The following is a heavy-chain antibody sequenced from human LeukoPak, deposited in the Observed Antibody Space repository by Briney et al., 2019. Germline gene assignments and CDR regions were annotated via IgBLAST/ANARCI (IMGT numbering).Heavy chain of an antibody. V-gene: IGHV4-4*07. CDR2: IYTTGST. CDR1: GGSISSYY. Sequence: SETLSLTCTVSGGSISSYYWSWLRQPAGKGLEWIGRIYTTGSTNYNPSLKSRVTMSVDTSKNQFSLKLSSVTAADTAVYYCARQPITMVRGYYYDYMDVWGKGTTVTVSS. J-gene: IGHJ6*03. CDR3: ARQPITMVRGYYYDYMDV. D-gene: IGHD3-10*01.